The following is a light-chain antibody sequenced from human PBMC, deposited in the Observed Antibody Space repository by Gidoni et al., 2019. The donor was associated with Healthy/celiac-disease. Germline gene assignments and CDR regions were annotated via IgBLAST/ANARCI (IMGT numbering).Light chain of an antibody. CDR1: QSVFYSSNNKNY. CDR3: QQYYSTPPT. CDR2: WAS. Sequence: DIVMTHSPDFLAVSLGERATINCKSSQSVFYSSNNKNYLAWYQQKPGQPPKLLIYWASTRESGVPDRFSGSGSGTDFTLTISSLQAEDVAVYYCQQYYSTPPTFGPGTKVDIK. J-gene: IGKJ3*01. V-gene: IGKV4-1*01.